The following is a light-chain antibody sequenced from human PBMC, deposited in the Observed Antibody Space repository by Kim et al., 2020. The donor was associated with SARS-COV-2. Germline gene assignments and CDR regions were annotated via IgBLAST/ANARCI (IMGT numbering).Light chain of an antibody. V-gene: IGKV4-1*01. CDR3: RQYYSTPQT. CDR1: QRVLDSYNNKNY. J-gene: IGKJ2*01. Sequence: RATIDCKSSQRVLDSYNNKNYLAGYQQKQGRPPQLLIYWASSRASGVPDRFSGSGSGTDFTLTISSLQAEDVAVYYCRQYYSTPQTFGQGPKLEI. CDR2: WAS.